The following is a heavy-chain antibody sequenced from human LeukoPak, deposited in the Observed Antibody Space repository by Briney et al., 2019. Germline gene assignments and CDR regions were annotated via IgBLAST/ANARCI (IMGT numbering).Heavy chain of an antibody. Sequence: GGSLRLSCAASGFTFSSYEMNWVRQAPGKGLEWVAFIRYDGSNKYYADSVKGRFTISRDNSKNTLYLQMNSLRAEDTAVYYCAKSYSSGWYYFDYWGQGTLVTVSS. D-gene: IGHD6-19*01. V-gene: IGHV3-30*02. J-gene: IGHJ4*02. CDR3: AKSYSSGWYYFDY. CDR1: GFTFSSYE. CDR2: IRYDGSNK.